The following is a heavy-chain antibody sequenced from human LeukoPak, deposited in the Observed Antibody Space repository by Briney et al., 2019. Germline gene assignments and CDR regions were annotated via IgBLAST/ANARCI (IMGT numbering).Heavy chain of an antibody. D-gene: IGHD6-6*01. CDR1: GGSFSGYY. J-gene: IGHJ4*02. Sequence: PSETLSLTCAVYGGSFSGYYWSWIRRPPGKGLEWIGEINHSGSTNYNPSLKSRVTISVDTSKNQFSLKLSSVTAADTAVYYCARLAARPSDYWGQGTLVTVSS. CDR2: INHSGST. CDR3: ARLAARPSDY. V-gene: IGHV4-34*01.